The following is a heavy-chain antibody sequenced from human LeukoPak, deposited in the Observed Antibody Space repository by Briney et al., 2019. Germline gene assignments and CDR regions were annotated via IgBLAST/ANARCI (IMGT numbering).Heavy chain of an antibody. CDR1: GFTFSSYW. D-gene: IGHD2-8*01. CDR2: IQQSGGAK. J-gene: IGHJ4*02. V-gene: IGHV3-7*01. Sequence: GGSLRLSCAASGFTFSSYWMSWVRQAPGKGLEWVANIQQSGGAKYYVDSVRGRFTISRDNAKNSLYLQMNSLRAEDTAVYYCARGGDLYCTSAICLPFDYWGQGTLVTVSS. CDR3: ARGGDLYCTSAICLPFDY.